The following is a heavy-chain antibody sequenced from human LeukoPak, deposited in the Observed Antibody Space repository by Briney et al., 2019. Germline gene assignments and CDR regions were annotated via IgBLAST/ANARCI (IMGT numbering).Heavy chain of an antibody. CDR2: INPNSGGT. Sequence: ASVKVSCKASGYTFTGYYMHWVRQAPGQGLEWTGWINPNSGGTNYAQKFQGRVTMTRDTSISTAYMELSRLRSDDTAVYYCAVGMVRGPYPDYWGQGTLVTVSS. CDR1: GYTFTGYY. J-gene: IGHJ4*02. CDR3: AVGMVRGPYPDY. V-gene: IGHV1-2*02. D-gene: IGHD3-10*01.